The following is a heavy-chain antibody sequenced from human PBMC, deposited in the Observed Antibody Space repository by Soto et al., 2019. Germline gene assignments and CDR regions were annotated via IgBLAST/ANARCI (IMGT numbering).Heavy chain of an antibody. Sequence: GESLKISCKGSGYSFTSYWISWVRQMPGKGLEWMGRIDPSDSYTNYSPSFQGHVTISADKSISTAYLQWSSLKASDTAMYYCARPEYSSSFDYYYYYGMDVWGQGTTVTVSS. V-gene: IGHV5-10-1*01. CDR3: ARPEYSSSFDYYYYYGMDV. D-gene: IGHD6-6*01. J-gene: IGHJ6*02. CDR2: IDPSDSYT. CDR1: GYSFTSYW.